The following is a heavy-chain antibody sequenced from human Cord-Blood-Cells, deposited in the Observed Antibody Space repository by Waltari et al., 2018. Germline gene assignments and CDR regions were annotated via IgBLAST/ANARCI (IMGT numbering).Heavy chain of an antibody. CDR1: GGSFSGSY. CDR2: INHSGST. J-gene: IGHJ4*02. V-gene: IGHV4-34*01. Sequence: QVQLQQWGAGLLKPSETLSLTCAVYGGSFSGSYWSWIRQPPGKGLEWIGEINHSGSTNYNPSLKSRVTISVDTSKNQFSMKLSSVTAADTAVYYCARVGEAVEVFDYWGQGTLVTVSS. CDR3: ARVGEAVEVFDY. D-gene: IGHD3-16*01.